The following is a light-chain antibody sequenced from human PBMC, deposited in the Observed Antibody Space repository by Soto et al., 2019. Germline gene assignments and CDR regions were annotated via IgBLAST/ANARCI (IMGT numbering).Light chain of an antibody. CDR3: QQRSNWPRT. Sequence: EIVLTQSPATLSLSPGERATLSCRASQSVSSSLAWYQQKPGQAPRLLIYDASNRATGIPTRFSGSGSGTDFTLTISSLEPEDFAVYYRQQRSNWPRTFGQGTKVEIK. J-gene: IGKJ1*01. CDR2: DAS. V-gene: IGKV3-11*01. CDR1: QSVSSS.